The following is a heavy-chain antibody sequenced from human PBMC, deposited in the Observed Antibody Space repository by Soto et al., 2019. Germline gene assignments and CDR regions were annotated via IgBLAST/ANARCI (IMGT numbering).Heavy chain of an antibody. J-gene: IGHJ6*03. CDR2: IDKVGTDS. CDR3: ARGWFGPDV. D-gene: IGHD3-10*01. V-gene: IGHV3-74*01. CDR1: EFTFSGRS. Sequence: EVQLVESGGGLVQPGGSLRLSCAASEFTFSGRSVHWVRQAPGKGLVWVSGIDKVGTDSTYADSVKGRFTSSRDNAKNTVYLQTISLRVEDTAVYYCARGWFGPDVWGKGTRVTVSS.